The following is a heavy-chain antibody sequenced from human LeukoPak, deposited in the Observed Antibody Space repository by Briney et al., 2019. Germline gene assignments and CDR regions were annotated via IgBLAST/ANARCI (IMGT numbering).Heavy chain of an antibody. V-gene: IGHV1-69*01. CDR3: ARDLPNDSSGYYRFDY. CDR2: IIPIFGTA. J-gene: IGHJ4*02. D-gene: IGHD3-22*01. Sequence: SVKVSCTASGGTFSSYAISWVRQAPGQGLEWMGGIIPIFGTANYAQKFQGRVTITADESTSTAYMELSSLRSEDTAVYYCARDLPNDSSGYYRFDYWGQGTLVTVSS. CDR1: GGTFSSYA.